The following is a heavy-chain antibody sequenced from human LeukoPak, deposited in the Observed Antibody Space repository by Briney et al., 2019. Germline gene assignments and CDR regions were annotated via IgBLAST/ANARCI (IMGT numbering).Heavy chain of an antibody. CDR2: INPSGGST. CDR1: GYTFTSYY. V-gene: IGHV1-46*01. Sequence: ASVKVSCKASGYTFTSYYMHWVRQAPGQGLEWMGIINPSGGSTSYAQKFQGRVTMTRDMSTSTAYMELRSLRSDDTAVYYCARDLYSRRMNYYGSGSYFAYWGQGALVTVSS. J-gene: IGHJ4*02. D-gene: IGHD3-10*01. CDR3: ARDLYSRRMNYYGSGSYFAY.